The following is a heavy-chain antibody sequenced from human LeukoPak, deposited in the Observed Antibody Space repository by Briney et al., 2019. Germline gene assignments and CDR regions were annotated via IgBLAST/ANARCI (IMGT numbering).Heavy chain of an antibody. V-gene: IGHV4-34*01. CDR3: ARGKGFDWSNNWFDP. J-gene: IGHJ5*02. CDR2: INHSGST. CDR1: GGSFSGYY. Sequence: MTSETLSLTCAVYGGSFSGYYWSWIRQPPGKGLEWIGEINHSGSTNYNPSLKSRVTISVDTSKNQFSLKLSSVTAADTAVYYCARGKGFDWSNNWFDPWGQGTLVTVSS. D-gene: IGHD3-9*01.